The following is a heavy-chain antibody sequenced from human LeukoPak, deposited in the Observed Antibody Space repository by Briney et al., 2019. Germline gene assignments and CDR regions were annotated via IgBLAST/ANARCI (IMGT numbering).Heavy chain of an antibody. CDR3: ARGLYYYDSSGYYPLNNWFDP. D-gene: IGHD3-22*01. J-gene: IGHJ5*02. V-gene: IGHV4-30-2*01. Sequence: GSTYYTPSLKSLVTISVDRSKNQFSLKLSSVTAADTAVYYCARGLYYYDSSGYYPLNNWFDPWGEGTLVTVSS. CDR2: GST.